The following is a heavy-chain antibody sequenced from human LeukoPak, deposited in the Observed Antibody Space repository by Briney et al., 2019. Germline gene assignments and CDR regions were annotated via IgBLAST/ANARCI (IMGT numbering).Heavy chain of an antibody. J-gene: IGHJ4*02. D-gene: IGHD6-19*01. V-gene: IGHV4-59*01. CDR1: GGSISNYY. Sequence: SETLSLTCTVSGGSISNYYWSWIRQPPGKGLEWIGFIYYSGSTNYDPSLKSRVTISVDTSKNQFSLKLSSVTAADTAVYYCARVRIGLYSSGWYDFDYWGQGTLVTVSS. CDR2: IYYSGST. CDR3: ARVRIGLYSSGWYDFDY.